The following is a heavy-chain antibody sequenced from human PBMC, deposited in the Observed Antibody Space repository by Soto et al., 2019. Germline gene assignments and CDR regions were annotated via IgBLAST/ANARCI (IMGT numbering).Heavy chain of an antibody. D-gene: IGHD6-6*01. J-gene: IGHJ6*03. V-gene: IGHV3-23*01. Sequence: GGSLRLSCAASGFTFSSYAMSWVRQAPGKGLEWVSAISGSGGSTYYADSVKGRFTISRDNSKNTLYLQMNSLRAEDKAVYYCAKDGDSRSSRWTPYYYYYMDVWGKGTTVTVSS. CDR2: ISGSGGST. CDR3: AKDGDSRSSRWTPYYYYYMDV. CDR1: GFTFSSYA.